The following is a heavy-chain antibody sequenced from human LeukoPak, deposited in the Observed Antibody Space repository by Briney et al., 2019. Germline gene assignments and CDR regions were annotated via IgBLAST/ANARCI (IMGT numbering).Heavy chain of an antibody. Sequence: ASVKVSCKASGYTFTSYGISWVRQAPGQGLECMGWISAYNGNTNYAQKLQGRVTMTTDTSTSTAYMELRSLRSDDTAVYYCARGGQGGSSWYAGRQNWFDPWGQGTLVTVSS. CDR1: GYTFTSYG. V-gene: IGHV1-18*01. CDR2: ISAYNGNT. D-gene: IGHD6-13*01. CDR3: ARGGQGGSSWYAGRQNWFDP. J-gene: IGHJ5*02.